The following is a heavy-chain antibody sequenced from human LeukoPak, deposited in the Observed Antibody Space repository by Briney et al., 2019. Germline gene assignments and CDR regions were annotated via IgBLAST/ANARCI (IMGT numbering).Heavy chain of an antibody. CDR2: IIPIFGTA. D-gene: IGHD3-10*01. Sequence: GASVKVSCKASGGTFSSYAISWVRQAPGQGLEWMGGIIPIFGTANYAQKFQGRVTITADESTSTAYMELSSLRSEDTAVYYCARDGGRYSTDYWGQGTLVAVSS. V-gene: IGHV1-69*01. J-gene: IGHJ4*02. CDR1: GGTFSSYA. CDR3: ARDGGRYSTDY.